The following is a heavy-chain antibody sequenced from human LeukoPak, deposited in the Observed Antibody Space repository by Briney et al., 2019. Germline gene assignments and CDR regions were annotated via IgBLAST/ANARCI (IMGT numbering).Heavy chain of an antibody. Sequence: GGSLRLSCAASGFTFSSYSMNGVRQAPGKGLEWVSSISSSSSYIYYADSVKGRFTISRDNAKNSLYLQMNSLRAEDTAVYYCARDWDDYGSSEPWGQGTLVTVSS. J-gene: IGHJ5*02. CDR1: GFTFSSYS. D-gene: IGHD4-17*01. CDR3: ARDWDDYGSSEP. CDR2: ISSSSSYI. V-gene: IGHV3-21*01.